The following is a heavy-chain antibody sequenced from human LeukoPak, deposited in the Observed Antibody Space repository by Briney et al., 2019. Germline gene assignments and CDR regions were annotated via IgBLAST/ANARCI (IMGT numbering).Heavy chain of an antibody. CDR1: GDSIGRGSYY. V-gene: IGHV4-61*02. J-gene: IGHJ4*02. Sequence: SETLSLTCAVSGDSIGRGSYYWGWIRQPAGKAPEWIGRIFNTGSTSYNPSLKSRVTISVDTSKNQFSLNLRSVTAADTAVYYCARYICGYNYGCFDSWGQGTLVTVSS. CDR3: ARYICGYNYGCFDS. CDR2: IFNTGST. D-gene: IGHD5-18*01.